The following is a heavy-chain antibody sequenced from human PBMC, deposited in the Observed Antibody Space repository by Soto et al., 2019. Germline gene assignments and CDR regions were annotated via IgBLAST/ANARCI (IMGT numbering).Heavy chain of an antibody. Sequence: GESLKICCEGSGSSFSKYKIGWVRQMLGKGLEWMGIINPGDSDTRYSPSFQGQVTISADKSISTAYLQWSTLKASDTATYYCATSDGDSYYYYYGMDVWGQGTTVTVSS. J-gene: IGHJ6*02. D-gene: IGHD4-17*01. V-gene: IGHV5-51*01. CDR3: ATSDGDSYYYYYGMDV. CDR1: GSSFSKYK. CDR2: INPGDSDT.